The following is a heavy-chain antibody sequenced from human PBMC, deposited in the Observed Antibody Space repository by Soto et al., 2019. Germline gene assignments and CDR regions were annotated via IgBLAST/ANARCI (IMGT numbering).Heavy chain of an antibody. V-gene: IGHV4-39*01. Sequence: QLQLQESGPGLVKPSETLSLTCTVSGGSISSSSYYWGWIRQPPGKGLEWIGSIYYSGSTYYNPALQRRVTISVETSKNQLSLKLSSVTAADTAVYYCARIKSMGVIRSYYFDYWGQGTLVTVSS. D-gene: IGHD1-26*01. CDR3: ARIKSMGVIRSYYFDY. CDR1: GGSISSSSYY. J-gene: IGHJ4*02. CDR2: IYYSGST.